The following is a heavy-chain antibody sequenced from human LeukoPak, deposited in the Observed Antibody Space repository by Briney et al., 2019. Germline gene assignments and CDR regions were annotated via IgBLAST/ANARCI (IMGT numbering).Heavy chain of an antibody. D-gene: IGHD3-22*01. CDR3: ARVAGITMIVVDAFDI. J-gene: IGHJ3*02. V-gene: IGHV4-38-2*02. CDR1: GYSISSGYF. Sequence: PSETLSLTCTVSGYSISSGYFWGWIRQPPGKGLKWIGSIYRSGTTYYNPPLKSRVTISVDTSKNQFSLKLTSVTAADTAVYYCARVAGITMIVVDAFDIWGQGTMVTVSS. CDR2: IYRSGTT.